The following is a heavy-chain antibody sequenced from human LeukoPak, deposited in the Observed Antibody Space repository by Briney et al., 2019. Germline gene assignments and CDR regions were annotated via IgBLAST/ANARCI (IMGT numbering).Heavy chain of an antibody. J-gene: IGHJ3*02. V-gene: IGHV3-23*01. CDR2: IHYSDGTT. Sequence: PGGSLRLSCVASGFSFGSYGMSWFRQAPGKGLEWVSTIHYSDGTTYYADSVKGRFTVSRDNSKNTLSLQTDNLRTEDTAVYYCAKGGGRPLDDAFDIWGQETMVTVSS. CDR1: GFSFGSYG. CDR3: AKGGGRPLDDAFDI.